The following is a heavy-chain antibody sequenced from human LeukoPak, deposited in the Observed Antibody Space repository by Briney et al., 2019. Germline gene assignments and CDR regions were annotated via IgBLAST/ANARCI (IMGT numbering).Heavy chain of an antibody. CDR2: ISNTGGT. CDR1: GGSISSYY. D-gene: IGHD3-16*02. J-gene: IGHJ2*01. Sequence: SGTLSLTCTVSGGSISSYYWSWIRQPPGKGLEWIGYISNTGGTNYNPSLKSRVTISVDTSTNQFSLKLSSVTAADTAVYYCARFIPESQYFDLWGRGTLVTVSS. V-gene: IGHV4-59*01. CDR3: ARFIPESQYFDL.